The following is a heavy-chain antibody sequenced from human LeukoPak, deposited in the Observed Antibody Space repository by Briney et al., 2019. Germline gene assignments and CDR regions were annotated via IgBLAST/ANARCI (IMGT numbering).Heavy chain of an antibody. J-gene: IGHJ5*02. CDR2: ISAYNGNT. D-gene: IGHD3-3*01. CDR3: ASSFWSGYHNWFDP. V-gene: IGHV1-18*01. Sequence: ASVKVSCKASGYTFTSYGISWVRQAPGQGLEWMGWISAYNGNTNYAQKLQGRVTMTTDTSTSTAYMELRSLRSDDTAVYYCASSFWSGYHNWFDPWGQGTLVTVSS. CDR1: GYTFTSYG.